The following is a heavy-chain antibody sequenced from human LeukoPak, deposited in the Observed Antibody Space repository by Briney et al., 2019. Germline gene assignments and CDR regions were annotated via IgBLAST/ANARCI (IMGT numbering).Heavy chain of an antibody. CDR3: ARAGKRGYSYVSY. CDR1: GFTFSSYS. Sequence: GSLRLSCAASGFTFSSYSMNWVRQAPGKGLEWIGEINPRGSTNYNPSLKSRVTLSADTSKNQFSLTLNSVTAADTAVYYCARAGKRGYSYVSYWGQGTLVTVSS. J-gene: IGHJ4*02. D-gene: IGHD5-18*01. V-gene: IGHV4-34*01. CDR2: INPRGST.